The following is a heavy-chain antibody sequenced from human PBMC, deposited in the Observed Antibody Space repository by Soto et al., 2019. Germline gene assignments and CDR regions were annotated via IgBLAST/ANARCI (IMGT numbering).Heavy chain of an antibody. CDR3: ARVRHSYGYEYFDY. Sequence: ASVKVSCKASGYTFTSYAMHWVRQATGQGLEWMGWMNPNSGNTGYAQKFQGRVTMTRNTSISTAYMELSSLRSEDTAVYYCARVRHSYGYEYFDYWGQGTLGTV. V-gene: IGHV1-8*02. CDR2: MNPNSGNT. CDR1: GYTFTSYA. J-gene: IGHJ4*02. D-gene: IGHD5-18*01.